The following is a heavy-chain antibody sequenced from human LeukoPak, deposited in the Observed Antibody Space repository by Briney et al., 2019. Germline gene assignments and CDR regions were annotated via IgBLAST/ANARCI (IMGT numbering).Heavy chain of an antibody. V-gene: IGHV3-30-3*01. Sequence: PGRSLRLSCAASGFTFSSYAMHWVRQAPGKGLEWVAVISYDGSNKYYADSVKGRFTISRDNSKNTLYLQMNGLRAEDTAVYYCARDKARTSVVVPAAIYPWGQGTLVTVPS. D-gene: IGHD2-2*02. CDR1: GFTFSSYA. CDR3: ARDKARTSVVVPAAIYP. CDR2: ISYDGSNK. J-gene: IGHJ5*02.